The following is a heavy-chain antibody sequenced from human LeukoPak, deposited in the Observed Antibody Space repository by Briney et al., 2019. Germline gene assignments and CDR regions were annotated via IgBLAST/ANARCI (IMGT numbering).Heavy chain of an antibody. D-gene: IGHD6-19*01. Sequence: ASVKVSCKASGYTFTSYGISWVRQAPGQGLEWVGWISAYNGNTNYAQKLQGRVTMTTDTSTSTAYMELRSLRSDDTAVYYCARDYYFLAVAGTENAFDIWGQGTMVTVSS. CDR2: ISAYNGNT. CDR1: GYTFTSYG. J-gene: IGHJ3*02. V-gene: IGHV1-18*01. CDR3: ARDYYFLAVAGTENAFDI.